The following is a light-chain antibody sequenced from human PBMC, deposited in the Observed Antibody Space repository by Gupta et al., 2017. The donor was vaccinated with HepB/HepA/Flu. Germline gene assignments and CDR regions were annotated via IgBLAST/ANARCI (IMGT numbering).Light chain of an antibody. CDR2: DVS. CDR1: NSDLGTNNY. V-gene: IGLV2-14*03. J-gene: IGLJ2*01. Sequence: QPALTQPASVSGSPGQSITISCTGVNSDLGTNNYVSWYQQHPDKAPKLIIDDVSYRPSGVSDRFSGATYCNTASLTIFGRQAGDEADDYCFSSKTNITLGVVFGGGTRLTV. CDR3: FSSKTNITLGVV.